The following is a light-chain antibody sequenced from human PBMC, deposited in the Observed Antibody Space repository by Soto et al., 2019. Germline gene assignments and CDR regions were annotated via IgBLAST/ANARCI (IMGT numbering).Light chain of an antibody. J-gene: IGLJ2*01. CDR3: CSYAGSYTFVV. CDR1: SSDIGDYNY. V-gene: IGLV2-11*01. Sequence: QSVLTQPRSVSGSPGQSVTISCTGTSSDIGDYNYVSWYQRHPGIAPKLMIYDVTKRPSGVSDRFSGSRSGNTASLTISGLQAEDEADYFCCSYAGSYTFVVFGGGTKLTVL. CDR2: DVT.